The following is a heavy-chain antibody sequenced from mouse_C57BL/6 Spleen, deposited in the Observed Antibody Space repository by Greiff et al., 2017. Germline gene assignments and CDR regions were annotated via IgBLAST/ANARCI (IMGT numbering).Heavy chain of an antibody. D-gene: IGHD1-2*01. J-gene: IGHJ1*03. CDR3: ARSSSITTAGYWYFDV. CDR1: GFTFTDYY. CDR2: IRNKANGYTT. V-gene: IGHV7-3*01. Sequence: EVQVVESGGGLVQPGGSLSLSCAASGFTFTDYYMSWVRQPPGKALEWLGFIRNKANGYTTEYSASVKGQFTISRENSQSLLYLQMNALRAEDSATYYCARSSSITTAGYWYFDVWGTGTTVTVSS.